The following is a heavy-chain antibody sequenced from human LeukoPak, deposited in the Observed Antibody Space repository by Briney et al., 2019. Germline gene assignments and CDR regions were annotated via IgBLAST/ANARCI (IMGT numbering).Heavy chain of an antibody. D-gene: IGHD3-16*02. CDR1: GFTFTSAA. J-gene: IGHJ6*04. CDR3: AADRQGGGGYDYVWGSYRPSQANYDYGMDV. Sequence: SVTVPCKASGFTFTSAAVQGVRQARGPRLDWIGWIVVGSGNTNYAKTFQERVTITRDMSTSTAYMELRSLRSEDTAVYYCAADRQGGGGYDYVWGSYRPSQANYDYGMDVRGKGSTVTVS. CDR2: IVVGSGNT. V-gene: IGHV1-58*01.